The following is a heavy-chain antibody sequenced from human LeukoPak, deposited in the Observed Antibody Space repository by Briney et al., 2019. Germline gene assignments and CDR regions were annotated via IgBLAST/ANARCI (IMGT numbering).Heavy chain of an antibody. V-gene: IGHV1-69*05. D-gene: IGHD3-10*01. J-gene: IGHJ4*02. Sequence: ASVKLSCKASGGTFSSYSISWVRQAPGQGLEWMGGIIPIVGTANYAQKSQGRVTITTDESTSTAYMELSSLRSEDTAVYYCAGAGGSESYGTDYWGQGTLVTVSS. CDR2: IIPIVGTA. CDR1: GGTFSSYS. CDR3: AGAGGSESYGTDY.